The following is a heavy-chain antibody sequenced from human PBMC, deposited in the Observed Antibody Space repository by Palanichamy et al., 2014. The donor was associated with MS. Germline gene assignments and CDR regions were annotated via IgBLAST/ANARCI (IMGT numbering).Heavy chain of an antibody. CDR2: ISDDVSYK. Sequence: QVRTGGGLGEAWSSLGESLRLSCAASGFTFSSYGMHWVRQAPGKGLEWVAVISDDVSYKYHADSVKGRFTISRDNSKNTLYLQMSSLRAEDTAVYNCAKGIATSNYNYYGMDVWGQGTTVTVS. CDR3: AKGIATSNYNYYGMDV. D-gene: IGHD6-13*01. V-gene: IGHV3-30*18. CDR1: GFTFSSYG. J-gene: IGHJ6*02.